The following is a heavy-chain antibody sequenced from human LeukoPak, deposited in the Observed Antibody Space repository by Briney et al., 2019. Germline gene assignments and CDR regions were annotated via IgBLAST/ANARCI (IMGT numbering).Heavy chain of an antibody. CDR2: ISSRSSYI. Sequence: GGSLRLSCAASGFTFSSYRMNWVRQAPGKGLEWVSSISSRSSYIYYADSLKGRFTISRDNSKSTLYIQMNSLRAEDTAVYYCARAKPKNMVRGLIMRRESRYYFDYWGQGTLVTVSS. CDR1: GFTFSSYR. CDR3: ARAKPKNMVRGLIMRRESRYYFDY. D-gene: IGHD3-10*01. V-gene: IGHV3-21*04. J-gene: IGHJ4*02.